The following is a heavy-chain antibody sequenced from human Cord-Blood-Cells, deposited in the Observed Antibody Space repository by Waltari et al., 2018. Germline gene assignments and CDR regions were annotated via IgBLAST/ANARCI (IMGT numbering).Heavy chain of an antibody. CDR3: ARGWWSQGFDP. CDR1: GGSFSGYY. D-gene: IGHD2-15*01. V-gene: IGHV4-34*01. Sequence: QVQLQQWGAGLLKPSETLSLTCAVYGGSFSGYYWSWIRQPPGKGLEWIGEINHSGSTTYNTSLKSRVTISVDTSKNQFSLKLSSVAAADTAVYYCARGWWSQGFDPWGQGTLVTVSS. J-gene: IGHJ5*02. CDR2: INHSGST.